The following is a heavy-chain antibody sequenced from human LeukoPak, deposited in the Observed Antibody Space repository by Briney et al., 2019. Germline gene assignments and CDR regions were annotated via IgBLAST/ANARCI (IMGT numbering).Heavy chain of an antibody. CDR2: IYHSGST. CDR3: ASAEYGSGSYYGY. V-gene: IGHV4-4*02. Sequence: SETLSLTCAVSGGSISSSNWWSWVRQPPRKGLEWIGEIYHSGSTNYNPSLKSRVTISVDKSKNQFSLKLSSVTAADTAVYYCASAEYGSGSYYGYWGQGTLVTVSS. J-gene: IGHJ4*02. CDR1: GGSISSSNW. D-gene: IGHD3-10*01.